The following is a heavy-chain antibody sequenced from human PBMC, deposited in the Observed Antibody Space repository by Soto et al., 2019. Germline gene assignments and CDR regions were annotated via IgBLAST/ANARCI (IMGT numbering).Heavy chain of an antibody. CDR1: GVSLTSIGEG. D-gene: IGHD2-15*01. CDR3: AHREYSKTSHSFHI. J-gene: IGHJ3*02. V-gene: IGHV2-5*01. CDR2: IYWNDVK. Sequence: QITLKESGPTLVKPTQTLTLTCTLSGVSLTSIGEGVGWIRQPPGKAPEWLALIYWNDVKRYSPSLESRLTITRDTSKNHVVLTMINMGPVDTATYYCAHREYSKTSHSFHIWCQGTGVTVSS.